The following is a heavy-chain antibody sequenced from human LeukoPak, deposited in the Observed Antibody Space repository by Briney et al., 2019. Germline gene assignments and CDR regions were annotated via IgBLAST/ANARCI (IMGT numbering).Heavy chain of an antibody. Sequence: GASVKVSCKASGYTLTGYYMHWVRQAPGQGLEWMGWINPNSGGTNYAQKFQGRVTMTWDTSISTAYMELTRLRSDDTAVYYCARGDCSGGNCYEGDFDYWGQGTLVTVSS. CDR2: INPNSGGT. J-gene: IGHJ4*02. D-gene: IGHD2-15*01. CDR1: GYTLTGYY. V-gene: IGHV1-2*02. CDR3: ARGDCSGGNCYEGDFDY.